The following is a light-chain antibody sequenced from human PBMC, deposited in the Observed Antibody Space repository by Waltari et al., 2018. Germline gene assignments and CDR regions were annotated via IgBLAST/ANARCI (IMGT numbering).Light chain of an antibody. CDR1: TSNIGANL. V-gene: IGLV1-47*02. CDR2: TDN. J-gene: IGLJ3*02. CDR3: AAWDDRVRGRV. Sequence: QSVLTQPPSASGTPGQRVTISCSGSTSNIGANLVYWYQQLPGTAPKLLIYTDNQRPSGVPDRFSDSKSGTSASLAISGLRSEDEADYYCAAWDDRVRGRVFGGGTKLTVL.